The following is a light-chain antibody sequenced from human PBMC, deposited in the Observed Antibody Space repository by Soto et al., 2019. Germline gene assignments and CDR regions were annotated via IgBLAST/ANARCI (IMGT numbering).Light chain of an antibody. CDR2: LGS. V-gene: IGKV2-28*01. J-gene: IGKJ5*01. CDR1: QSLLYNNTFNY. Sequence: EIVMTQSPLTLPVTPGEPASMSCRSSQSLLYNNTFNYLDWYLQKPGQSPHLLVYLGSNRASGVPDRFSGIGSGTDFSLKISRVEAEDVGNYYCMQAPQSLTFSQGTRPEIK. CDR3: MQAPQSLT.